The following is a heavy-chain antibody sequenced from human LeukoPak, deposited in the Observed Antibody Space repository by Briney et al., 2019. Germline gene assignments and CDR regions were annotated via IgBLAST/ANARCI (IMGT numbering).Heavy chain of an antibody. CDR1: GGTFSSYA. V-gene: IGHV1-69*05. Sequence: SVKVSCKAYGGTFSSYAISWVRQAPGQGLEWMGGIIPIFGTANYAQKFQGRVTITTDESTSTAYTELSSLRSEDTAVYYCARGDCSGGSCYSWFDPWGQGTLVTVSS. CDR3: ARGDCSGGSCYSWFDP. CDR2: IIPIFGTA. J-gene: IGHJ5*02. D-gene: IGHD2-15*01.